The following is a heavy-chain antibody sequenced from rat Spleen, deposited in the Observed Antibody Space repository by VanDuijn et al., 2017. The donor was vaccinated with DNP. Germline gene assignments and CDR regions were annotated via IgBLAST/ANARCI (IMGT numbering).Heavy chain of an antibody. D-gene: IGHD1-11*01. V-gene: IGHV4-2*01. CDR1: GFTFSDYA. J-gene: IGHJ2*01. Sequence: EVLLVESDGGLVQPGRSLKLSCAASGFTFSDYAMAWVRQAPGKGLEWIGEINKDSSTINHTPSLKDKFTISRDKAQNPLYLQMSKVGSEDTAIYYCAKGPNYGGWSDYFDYWGQGVMVTVSS. CDR2: INKDSSTI. CDR3: AKGPNYGGWSDYFDY.